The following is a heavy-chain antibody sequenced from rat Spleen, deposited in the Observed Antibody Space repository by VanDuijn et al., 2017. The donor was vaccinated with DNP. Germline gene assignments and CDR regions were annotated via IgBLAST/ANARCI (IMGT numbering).Heavy chain of an antibody. CDR1: GFTFSAYY. CDR3: AKDRQGGYAMDA. Sequence: EVQLVESGGGLVQPGRSLKLSCAASGFTFSAYYMAWVRQAPAKGLQWVAYIGSPAYAPYYGDSVKGRFTISRDNAENTIYLQMNSLRSEDTATYYCAKDRQGGYAMDAWGQGTSVTVSS. J-gene: IGHJ4*01. V-gene: IGHV5-27*01. CDR2: IGSPAYAP.